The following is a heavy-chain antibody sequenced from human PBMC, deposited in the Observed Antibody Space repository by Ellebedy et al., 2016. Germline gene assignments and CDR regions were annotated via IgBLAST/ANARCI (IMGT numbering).Heavy chain of an antibody. Sequence: SETLSLTXTVSGGSISSYHWSWIRQPAGKGLEWIGRIYTTGSTNYNPSLRSRVTMSLDTSKNQFSLKLSSVTAADTAVYYCARGEVGWFDPWGQGTLVTVSS. CDR3: ARGEVGWFDP. CDR1: GGSISSYH. CDR2: IYTTGST. D-gene: IGHD3-10*01. J-gene: IGHJ5*02. V-gene: IGHV4-4*07.